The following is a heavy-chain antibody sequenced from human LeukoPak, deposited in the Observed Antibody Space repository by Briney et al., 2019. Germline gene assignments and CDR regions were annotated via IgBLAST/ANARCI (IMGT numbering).Heavy chain of an antibody. D-gene: IGHD6-19*01. V-gene: IGHV4-34*01. Sequence: SETLSLTCAVYGGSFSGYYWSWTRQPPGKGLEWIGEINHSGSTNYNPSLKSRVTISVDTSKNQFSLKLSSVTAADTAVYYCARVQDCRREKFRISSGCEVDYWGQGTLVTVSS. J-gene: IGHJ4*02. CDR3: ARVQDCRREKFRISSGCEVDY. CDR2: INHSGST. CDR1: GGSFSGYY.